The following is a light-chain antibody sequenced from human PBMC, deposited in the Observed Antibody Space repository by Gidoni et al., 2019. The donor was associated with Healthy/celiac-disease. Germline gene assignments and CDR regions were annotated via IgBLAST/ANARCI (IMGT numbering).Light chain of an antibody. V-gene: IGKV1-39*01. CDR1: QSISSY. J-gene: IGKJ1*01. Sequence: DIQMTQSPSSLSASVGDRVTITCRASQSISSYLNWSQQKPGKAPKLLIYAASSLQSGVPSRFSGSGSGTDFNLTISSLQPEDFATYYCQQSYSTPWTFGQGTKVEIK. CDR2: AAS. CDR3: QQSYSTPWT.